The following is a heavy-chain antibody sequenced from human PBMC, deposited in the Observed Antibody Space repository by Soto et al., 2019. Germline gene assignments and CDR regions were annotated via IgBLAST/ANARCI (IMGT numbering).Heavy chain of an antibody. V-gene: IGHV4-30-4*01. J-gene: IGHJ2*01. CDR2: IYYSGST. Sequence: QVQLQESGPGLVKPSQTLSLTCTVSGGSISSGDYYWSWIRQPPGKGLEWIGYIYYSGSTYYNPSLKSRVTISVDTSKNQFSLKLSSVTAADTAVYYCARGPPGRGYCSGGSCFSYWYFDLWGRGTLVTVSS. D-gene: IGHD2-15*01. CDR1: GGSISSGDYY. CDR3: ARGPPGRGYCSGGSCFSYWYFDL.